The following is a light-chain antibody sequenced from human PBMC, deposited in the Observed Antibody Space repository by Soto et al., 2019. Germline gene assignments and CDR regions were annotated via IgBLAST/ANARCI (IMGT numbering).Light chain of an antibody. CDR1: QSISTW. Sequence: DIQMTQSPSTLSASVGDRVTITCRASQSISTWLAWYQQKPGKAPKLLIYMASSLESGVPSRFSGRGSGTEFTLTIRSLQSDDFATYYCQQYNSYSTFGQGTKVEIK. CDR2: MAS. J-gene: IGKJ1*01. CDR3: QQYNSYST. V-gene: IGKV1-5*03.